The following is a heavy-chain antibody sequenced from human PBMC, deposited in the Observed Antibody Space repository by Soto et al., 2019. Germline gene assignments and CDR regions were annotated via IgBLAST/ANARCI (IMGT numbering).Heavy chain of an antibody. J-gene: IGHJ5*02. CDR1: GFTFSSYG. CDR2: ISYDGSNK. Sequence: QVQLVESGGGVVQPGRSLRLSCAASGFTFSSYGMHWVRQAPGKGLEWVAVISYDGSNKYYADSVKGRFTISRDNSKNTLYLQMNSLRAEDTAVYYCAKEGGDYGGPFDPWGQGTLVTVSS. V-gene: IGHV3-30*18. CDR3: AKEGGDYGGPFDP. D-gene: IGHD4-17*01.